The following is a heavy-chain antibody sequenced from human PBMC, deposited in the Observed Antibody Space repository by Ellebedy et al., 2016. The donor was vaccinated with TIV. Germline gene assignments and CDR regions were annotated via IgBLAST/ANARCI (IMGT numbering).Heavy chain of an antibody. Sequence: PGGSLRLSCAASWFTFSGSAMHWVRQASGKGLEWVGRIRSKANSYATAYAASVKGRFTISRDDSKNTAYLQMNSLKTEDTAVYYCTRLGATVVTEGDYWGQGTLVTVSS. CDR1: WFTFSGSA. D-gene: IGHD4-23*01. J-gene: IGHJ4*02. CDR2: IRSKANSYAT. CDR3: TRLGATVVTEGDY. V-gene: IGHV3-73*01.